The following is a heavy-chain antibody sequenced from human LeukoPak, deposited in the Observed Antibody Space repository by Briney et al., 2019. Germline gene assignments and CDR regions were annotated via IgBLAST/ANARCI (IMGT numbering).Heavy chain of an antibody. J-gene: IGHJ4*02. V-gene: IGHV4-39*01. D-gene: IGHD6-19*01. CDR3: ASKDPVAGTVDY. CDR2: IYYSGST. Sequence: SETLSLTCAVSGGSISSSSYYWGWIRQPPGKGLEWIGSIYYSGSTYYNPSLKSRVTISVDTSKNQFSLKLSSVTAADTAVYYCASKDPVAGTVDYWGQGTLVTVSS. CDR1: GGSISSSSYY.